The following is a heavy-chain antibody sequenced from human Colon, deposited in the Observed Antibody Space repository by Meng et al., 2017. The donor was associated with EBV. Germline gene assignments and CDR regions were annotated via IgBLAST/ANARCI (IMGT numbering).Heavy chain of an antibody. J-gene: IGHJ4*02. V-gene: IGHV4-4*02. CDR2: IPHSRSS. CDR1: GDSSTNHNW. D-gene: IGHD2-8*01. CDR3: LRGSGVSV. Sequence: QAPLRQSVPALVTPSEPPSLPCALSGDSSTNHNWWAWVRQPPGKGLEWIGEIPHSRSSAYNPSLKSRVSMSIDKSKNQFSLKLTSVTAADTAVYHCLRGSGVSVWGQGTLVTVSS.